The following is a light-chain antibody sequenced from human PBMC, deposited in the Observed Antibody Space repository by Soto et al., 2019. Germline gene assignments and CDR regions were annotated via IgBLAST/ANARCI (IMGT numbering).Light chain of an antibody. Sequence: ERVMTQSQATLSVSPGERATLSCRASQSVSSNLAWYQQKPGQAPRLLIYGASTRATGIPARFSGSGSGTEFTLTISSLQSEDFAVYYCQQYNNWPWTFGQGTKVDI. CDR1: QSVSSN. V-gene: IGKV3D-15*01. CDR2: GAS. J-gene: IGKJ1*01. CDR3: QQYNNWPWT.